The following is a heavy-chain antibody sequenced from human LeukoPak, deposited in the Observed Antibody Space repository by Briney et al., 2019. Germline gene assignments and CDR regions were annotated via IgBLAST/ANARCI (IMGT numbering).Heavy chain of an antibody. CDR2: IYYSGST. V-gene: IGHV4-59*01. CDR3: ARVRYCSGGSCSGWFDP. CDR1: GGSISSYY. J-gene: IGHJ5*02. D-gene: IGHD2-15*01. Sequence: SETLSLTCTVSGGSISSYYWSWIRQPPGKGLEWLGYIYYSGSTNYNPSLKSRVTISVDTSKNQFSLKLSSVTAADTAVYYCARVRYCSGGSCSGWFDPWGQGTLVTVSS.